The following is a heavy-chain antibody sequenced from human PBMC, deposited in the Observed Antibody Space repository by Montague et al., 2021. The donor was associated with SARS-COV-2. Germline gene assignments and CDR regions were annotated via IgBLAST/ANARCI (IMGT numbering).Heavy chain of an antibody. J-gene: IGHJ6*02. CDR3: ARDRGYFDWLFHSDYYYYGMDV. D-gene: IGHD3-9*01. CDR2: IYYSGST. CDR1: GGSISSGGYY. V-gene: IGHV4-31*03. Sequence: TLSLTYTVSGGSISSGGYYWSWIRQHPGKGLEWIGYIYYSGSTYYNPSLKSRVTISVDTSKNQFSLKLSSVTAADTAVYYCARDRGYFDWLFHSDYYYYGMDVWGQGTTVTVSS.